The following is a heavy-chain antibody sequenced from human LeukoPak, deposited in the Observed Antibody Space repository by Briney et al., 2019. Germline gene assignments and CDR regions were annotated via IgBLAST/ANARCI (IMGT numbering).Heavy chain of an antibody. CDR1: GGSFSGYY. D-gene: IGHD3-10*01. Sequence: PSETLSLTCAVYGGSFSGYYWSWIRQPPGKGLEWIGEINHRGSTNYNPSLKSRVTISADTSKNQFSLKLSSVTAADTAVYYCVRHGDYYGSGSRYWGQGTLVTVSS. V-gene: IGHV4-34*01. CDR3: VRHGDYYGSGSRY. CDR2: INHRGST. J-gene: IGHJ4*02.